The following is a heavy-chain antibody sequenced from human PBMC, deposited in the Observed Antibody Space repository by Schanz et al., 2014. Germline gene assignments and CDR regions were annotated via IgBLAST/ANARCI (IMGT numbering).Heavy chain of an antibody. Sequence: QVQLVQSGAEVKKPGASVKVSCKASGYTFTVYYMHWVRQAPGQGLEWLGWINPNSGATNYAQKCKGRVTLTSDTSITTAYMELSSLRSDDTAVYYCANFVVVASYNWFDPWGQGTLITVSS. CDR2: INPNSGAT. J-gene: IGHJ5*02. D-gene: IGHD2-21*01. V-gene: IGHV1-2*02. CDR3: ANFVVVASYNWFDP. CDR1: GYTFTVYY.